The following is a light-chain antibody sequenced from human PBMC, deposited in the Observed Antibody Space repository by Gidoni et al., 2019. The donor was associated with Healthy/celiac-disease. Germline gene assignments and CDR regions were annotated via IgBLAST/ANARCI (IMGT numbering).Light chain of an antibody. Sequence: QSALTQPRTVSGSPGQSGTSSCTGTSSDDGGYNYVSWYQQHPGKAPKLMISDVSKRPSGVPDRFSGSKSDNTASLTISGLQAADEADYYCCSYAGSYTSYVVFGGGTKLTVL. CDR3: CSYAGSYTSYVV. J-gene: IGLJ2*01. CDR2: DVS. CDR1: SSDDGGYNY. V-gene: IGLV2-11*01.